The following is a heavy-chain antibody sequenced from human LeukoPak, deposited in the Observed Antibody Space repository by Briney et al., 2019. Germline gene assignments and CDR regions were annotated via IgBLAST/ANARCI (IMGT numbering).Heavy chain of an antibody. D-gene: IGHD6-19*01. CDR1: GFTFDDYA. CDR3: AKDRGSSGWSDFDY. J-gene: IGHJ4*02. V-gene: IGHV3-9*01. Sequence: GGSLRLSCAASGFTFDDYAMHWVRQAPGKGLEWVSGISWNSGSIGYADSVKGRFSISRDNAKNSLYLQMNSLRAEDTALYYCAKDRGSSGWSDFDYWGQGTLVTVSS. CDR2: ISWNSGSI.